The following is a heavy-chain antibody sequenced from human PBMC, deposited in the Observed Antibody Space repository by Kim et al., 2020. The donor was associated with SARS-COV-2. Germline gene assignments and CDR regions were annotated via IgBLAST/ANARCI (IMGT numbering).Heavy chain of an antibody. V-gene: IGHV1-3*01. D-gene: IGHD2-2*01. CDR3: ARALVSIRGGMDV. Sequence: PQKVQGRDTSTSDTSASTAYLELSSLRSEDTAVYYCARALVSIRGGMDVWGQGTTVTVSS. J-gene: IGHJ6*02.